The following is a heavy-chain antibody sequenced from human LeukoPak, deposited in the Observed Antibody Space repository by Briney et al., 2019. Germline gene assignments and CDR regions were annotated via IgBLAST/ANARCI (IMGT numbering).Heavy chain of an antibody. CDR3: AKDRRYARFGELSHFDY. J-gene: IGHJ4*02. V-gene: IGHV3-30*18. D-gene: IGHD3-10*01. Sequence: PGGPLRLSCAASGFTFSSYGMHWVRQAPGKGLEWVAVISYDGSNKYYADSVKGRFTISRDNSKNTLYLQMNSLRAEDTAVYYCAKDRRYARFGELSHFDYWGQGTLVTVSS. CDR2: ISYDGSNK. CDR1: GFTFSSYG.